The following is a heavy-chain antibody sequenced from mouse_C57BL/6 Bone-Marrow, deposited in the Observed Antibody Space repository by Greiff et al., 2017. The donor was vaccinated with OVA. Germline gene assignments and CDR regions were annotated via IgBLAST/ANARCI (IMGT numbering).Heavy chain of an antibody. J-gene: IGHJ2*01. D-gene: IGHD1-1*01. CDR2: IYPGSGNT. V-gene: IGHV1-76*01. CDR1: GYTFTDYY. CDR3: AREGYYYGQY. Sequence: VKLQESGAELVRPGASVKLSCKASGYTFTDYYINWVKQRPGQGLEWIARIYPGSGNTYYNEKFKGKATLTAEKSSSTAYMQLSSLTSEDSAVYFCAREGYYYGQYWGQGTTLTVSS.